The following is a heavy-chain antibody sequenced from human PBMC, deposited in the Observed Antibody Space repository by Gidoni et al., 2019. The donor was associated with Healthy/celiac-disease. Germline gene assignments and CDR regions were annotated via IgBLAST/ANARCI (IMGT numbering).Heavy chain of an antibody. CDR2: IYYSGST. V-gene: IGHV4-39*01. Sequence: QLQLQESGPGLVKPSETLSLTCTVSAGSISSSSYYWGWIRQPPGKGLEWIGSIYYSGSTYYNPSLKSRVTISVDTSKNQFSLKLSSVTAADTAVYYCARHMAAAGRYYYYGMDVWGQGTTVTVSS. J-gene: IGHJ6*02. D-gene: IGHD6-13*01. CDR3: ARHMAAAGRYYYYGMDV. CDR1: AGSISSSSYY.